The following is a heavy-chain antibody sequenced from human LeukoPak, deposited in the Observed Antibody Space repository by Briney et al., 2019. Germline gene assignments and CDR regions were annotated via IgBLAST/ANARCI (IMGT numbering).Heavy chain of an antibody. J-gene: IGHJ4*02. CDR1: GGSLSTYY. Sequence: SETLSLTCTVSGGSLSTYYWSWIRQPPGKGLEWIGYIYHSGSTKYNPSLKSRVTISVGTSKNQSSLKLSSVTAADTAVYYCARDGYSGNDGLWGQGTLVTVSS. V-gene: IGHV4-59*01. CDR2: IYHSGST. D-gene: IGHD5-12*01. CDR3: ARDGYSGNDGL.